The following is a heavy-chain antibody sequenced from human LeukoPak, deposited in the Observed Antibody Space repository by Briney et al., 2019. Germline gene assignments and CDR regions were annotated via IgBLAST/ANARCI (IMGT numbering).Heavy chain of an antibody. J-gene: IGHJ5*02. D-gene: IGHD2-15*01. CDR2: IYYSGST. V-gene: IGHV4-39*07. Sequence: SETLSLTCTVSGGSISSNSYYWGWIRQPPGKGLEWIGSIYYSGSTNYNPSLKSRVTISVDTSKNQFSLKLSSVTAADTAVYYCARVKKGYCSGGSCYARGSRFDPWGQGTLVTVSS. CDR1: GGSISSNSYY. CDR3: ARVKKGYCSGGSCYARGSRFDP.